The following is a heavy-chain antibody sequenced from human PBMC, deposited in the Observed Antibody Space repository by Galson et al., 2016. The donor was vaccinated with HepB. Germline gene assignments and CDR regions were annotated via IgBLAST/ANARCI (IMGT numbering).Heavy chain of an antibody. V-gene: IGHV5-51*01. CDR3: ARLGSRGVYTYWYFDL. D-gene: IGHD3-10*01. CDR1: GYSFTTHW. CDR2: IYPGDSDT. J-gene: IGHJ2*01. Sequence: QSGAEVKKPGESLKISCKGSGYSFTTHWIGWVRQMPGKGLEWMGIIYPGDSDTRYSPSFQGHVSISPDKSPNTAYLQWSSLKASDTATYYCARLGSRGVYTYWYFDLWGRGTLVTVSS.